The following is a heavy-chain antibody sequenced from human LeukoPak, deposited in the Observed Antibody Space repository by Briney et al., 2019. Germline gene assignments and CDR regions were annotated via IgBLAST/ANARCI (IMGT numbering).Heavy chain of an antibody. D-gene: IGHD2-21*02. CDR3: ARWVAYCGGDCYSAVDY. CDR2: HSGST. J-gene: IGHJ4*02. Sequence: SETLSLTCTVSGGSISSYYWSWIRQPPGKGLEWIGYHSGSTNYNPSLKSRVTISVDTSKNQFSLKLSSVTAADTAVYYCARWVAYCGGDCYSAVDYWGQGTLVTVSS. CDR1: GGSISSYY. V-gene: IGHV4-59*01.